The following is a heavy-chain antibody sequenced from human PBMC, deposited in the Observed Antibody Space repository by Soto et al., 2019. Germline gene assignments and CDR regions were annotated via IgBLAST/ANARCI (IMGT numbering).Heavy chain of an antibody. D-gene: IGHD3-16*01. CDR2: ITSKKYGATT. Sequence: EVQLLESGGGLIQPGRSLRLSCTGSGFIFSDYAVTWVRQTPGKGLEWVGFITSKKYGATTEYAASVQGRFTISRDDPRNIAYLQMNGLKIEDTAVYFGTRRPPNYFRATPFACWGPGKRVTVSA. CDR1: GFIFSDYA. V-gene: IGHV3-49*04. J-gene: IGHJ3*01. CDR3: TRRPPNYFRATPFAC.